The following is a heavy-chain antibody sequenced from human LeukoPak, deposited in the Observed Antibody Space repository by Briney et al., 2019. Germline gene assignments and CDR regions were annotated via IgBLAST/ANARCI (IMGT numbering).Heavy chain of an antibody. D-gene: IGHD3-10*01. CDR2: IYSGGTT. CDR3: TRWLSH. CDR1: GFTVSSNY. V-gene: IGHV3-66*01. J-gene: IGHJ4*02. Sequence: GGSLRLSCAASGFTVSSNYITWVRQAPGKGLEWVSVIYSGGTTSYADSVKGRFTISRDDSKNTLYLQMNSLRDEDTAVYYCTRWLSHWGQGTLVTVSS.